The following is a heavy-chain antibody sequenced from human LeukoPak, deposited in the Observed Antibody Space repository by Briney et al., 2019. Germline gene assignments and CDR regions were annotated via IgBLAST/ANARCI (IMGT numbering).Heavy chain of an antibody. V-gene: IGHV3-30*02. D-gene: IGHD5-18*01. CDR2: IRYDGSNK. CDR1: GFTFSSYG. Sequence: GGSLRLSCAASGFTFSSYGMRWVRQAPGKGLEWVAFIRYDGSNKYYADSVKGRFTISRDNSKNTLYLQMNSLRAEDTAVYYCAKGSLRWIQLWLLGYWGQGTLVTVPS. CDR3: AKGSLRWIQLWLLGY. J-gene: IGHJ4*02.